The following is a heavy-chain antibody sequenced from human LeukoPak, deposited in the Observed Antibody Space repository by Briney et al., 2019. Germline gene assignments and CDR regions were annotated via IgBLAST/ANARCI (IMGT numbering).Heavy chain of an antibody. V-gene: IGHV3-21*01. Sequence: GGSLRLSCAASGFTFSSYSFNWVRQAPGKGLEWVSSVNTVSSYIYYADSVRGRFTISRDNADNSLYLQMNGLRAEDTGVYYCARLRRNSDTSGYYYYYDYWGQGTLVIVSS. CDR2: VNTVSSYI. CDR1: GFTFSSYS. J-gene: IGHJ4*02. CDR3: ARLRRNSDTSGYYYYYDY. D-gene: IGHD3-22*01.